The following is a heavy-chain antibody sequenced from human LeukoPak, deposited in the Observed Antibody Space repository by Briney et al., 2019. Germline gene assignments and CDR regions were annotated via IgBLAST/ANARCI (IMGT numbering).Heavy chain of an antibody. V-gene: IGHV3-48*04. J-gene: IGHJ4*02. CDR1: GFTFSSYS. CDR3: AIGRAAYSSSWYSY. Sequence: GGSLRLSCAASGFTFSSYSMNWVRQAPGKGLEWVSYISSSGSTIYYADSVKGRFTISRDNAKNSLYLQMNSLRAEDTAVYYCAIGRAAYSSSWYSYWGQGTLVTVSS. D-gene: IGHD6-13*01. CDR2: ISSSGSTI.